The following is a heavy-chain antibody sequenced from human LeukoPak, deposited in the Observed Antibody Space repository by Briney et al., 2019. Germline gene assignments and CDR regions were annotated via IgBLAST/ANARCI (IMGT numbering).Heavy chain of an antibody. CDR1: GGSISSSNW. J-gene: IGHJ3*02. D-gene: IGHD3-3*01. CDR2: IYHSGST. CDR3: ARDHYDFWSGYYTGSWGHDAFDI. V-gene: IGHV4-4*02. Sequence: SETLSLTCAVSGGSISSSNWWSWVRQPPGKGLEWIGEIYHSGSTNYNPSLKSRVAISVDKSKNQFSLKLSSVTAADTAVYYCARDHYDFWSGYYTGSWGHDAFDIWGQGTMVTVSS.